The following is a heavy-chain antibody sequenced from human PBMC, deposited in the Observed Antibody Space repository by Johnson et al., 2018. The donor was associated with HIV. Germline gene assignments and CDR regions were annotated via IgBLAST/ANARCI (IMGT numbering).Heavy chain of an antibody. Sequence: QVQLVESGGDMVQPGRSLRLSCAASGFTLSTYAMHWVRQAPGKGLEWVAVISSDGSNTYYVDSAKGRFTISRDNSRNTLYLQMNSLRAEDTAVYYCAKEVGWLGDAFDIWGQGTMVTVSS. CDR2: ISSDGSNT. J-gene: IGHJ3*02. CDR1: GFTLSTYA. D-gene: IGHD6-19*01. CDR3: AKEVGWLGDAFDI. V-gene: IGHV3-30*18.